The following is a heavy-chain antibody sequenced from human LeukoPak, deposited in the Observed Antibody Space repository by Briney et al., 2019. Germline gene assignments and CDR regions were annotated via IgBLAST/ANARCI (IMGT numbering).Heavy chain of an antibody. Sequence: GEPLKISCKGSGYSLTSYWFGWLGRMPGKGLKGLGFIYPGDSDTRYSPSFQGQVTISADKSISTAYLQWSSLKASDTAMYYCARHARCFDSGCPEDYWGQGTLVTVSS. J-gene: IGHJ4*02. CDR1: GYSLTSYW. CDR2: IYPGDSDT. CDR3: ARHARCFDSGCPEDY. D-gene: IGHD6-19*01. V-gene: IGHV5-51*01.